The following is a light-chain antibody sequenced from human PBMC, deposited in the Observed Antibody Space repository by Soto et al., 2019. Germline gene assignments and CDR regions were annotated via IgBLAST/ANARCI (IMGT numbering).Light chain of an antibody. CDR2: TAS. Sequence: EIQMTQSPSSLSTSVGDRVTITCRASQSISTFLNWYQQKPGKAPKLLISTASSLQSGVPSTFSGSGSGTDFTLTIRSLQPEDSATYYCQQSYSSPRTFDHGTKVEIK. J-gene: IGKJ1*01. CDR3: QQSYSSPRT. CDR1: QSISTF. V-gene: IGKV1-39*01.